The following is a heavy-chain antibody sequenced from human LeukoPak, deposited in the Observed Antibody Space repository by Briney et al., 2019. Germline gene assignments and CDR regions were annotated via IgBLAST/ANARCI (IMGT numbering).Heavy chain of an antibody. Sequence: ASVKVSCKVSGYTLTELSMHWVRQAPGKGLEWMGRINPNSGGTNYAQKFQGRVTMTGDTSISTAYMELSRLRSDDTAVYYCARASITMVRGVPDAFDIWGQGTMVTVSS. J-gene: IGHJ3*02. D-gene: IGHD3-10*01. CDR1: GYTLTELS. CDR2: INPNSGGT. V-gene: IGHV1-2*06. CDR3: ARASITMVRGVPDAFDI.